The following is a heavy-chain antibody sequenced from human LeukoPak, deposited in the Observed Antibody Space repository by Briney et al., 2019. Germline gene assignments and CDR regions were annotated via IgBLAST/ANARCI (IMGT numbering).Heavy chain of an antibody. CDR1: GYTFSSYD. D-gene: IGHD4-23*01. CDR2: MNPNSGNT. V-gene: IGHV1-8*01. J-gene: IGHJ4*02. CDR3: ARALLRWDPFPGY. Sequence: ASVKVSCKASGYTFSSYDINWVRQASGQGLEWMGWMNPNSGNTGYAQKFQGRVTMTRNTSISTAYMELSSLRSEDTAVYYCARALLRWDPFPGYWGQGTLVTVSS.